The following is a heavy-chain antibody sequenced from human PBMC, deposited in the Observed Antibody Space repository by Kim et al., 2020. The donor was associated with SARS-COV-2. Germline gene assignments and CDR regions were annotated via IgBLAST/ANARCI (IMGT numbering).Heavy chain of an antibody. J-gene: IGHJ4*02. CDR1: GLTFSNYW. Sequence: GGSLRLSCAASGLTFSNYWMSWVRQAPGKGLEWVASLKKDASEKYYVASVKGRITISRNNAKNSLYLQMNSLRAEDTALYYCATNNGWNFEYWGQGTLATVSS. V-gene: IGHV3-7*03. D-gene: IGHD1-1*01. CDR3: ATNNGWNFEY. CDR2: LKKDASEK.